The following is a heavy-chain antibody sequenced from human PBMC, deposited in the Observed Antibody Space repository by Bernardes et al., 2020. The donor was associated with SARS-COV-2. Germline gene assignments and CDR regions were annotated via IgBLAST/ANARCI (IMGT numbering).Heavy chain of an antibody. CDR1: GGSISSYY. V-gene: IGHV4-59*08. CDR2: IYYSGST. Sequence: SETLSLTCTVSGGSISSYYWSWIRQPPGKGLEWIGYIYYSGSTNYNPSLKSRVTISVDTSKNQFSLKLSSVTAADTAVYYCARRPSRSPHYWYFDLWGRGTLVTVSS. J-gene: IGHJ2*01. CDR3: ARRPSRSPHYWYFDL.